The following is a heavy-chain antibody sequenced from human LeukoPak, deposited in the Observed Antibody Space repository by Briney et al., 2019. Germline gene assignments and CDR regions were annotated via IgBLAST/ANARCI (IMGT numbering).Heavy chain of an antibody. V-gene: IGHV4-34*01. J-gene: IGHJ4*02. CDR3: ARGLLPPYFDY. CDR1: GGSFSGYY. Sequence: PSETLSLACAVYGGSFSGYYWSWIRQPPGKGLEWIGEINHSGSTNYNPSLKSRVTISVDTSKNQFSLKLSSVTAADTAVYYCARGLLPPYFDYWGQGTLVTVSS. CDR2: INHSGST. D-gene: IGHD3-10*01.